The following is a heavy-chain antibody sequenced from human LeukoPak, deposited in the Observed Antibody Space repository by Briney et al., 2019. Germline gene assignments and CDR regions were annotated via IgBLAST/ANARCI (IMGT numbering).Heavy chain of an antibody. V-gene: IGHV4-39*01. CDR3: ARHTLDCSSSTCHSRDNWFDL. J-gene: IGHJ5*02. D-gene: IGHD2/OR15-2a*01. Sequence: PSETLSLACTVSGGSISNSVYYCGWIRQPPGKGLEWIGTIYYSGSTYYNPSLESRITISLDTSKNLFSLRLSSVTAADTAVYYCARHTLDCSSSTCHSRDNWFDLWRQGTVVTVSS. CDR1: GGSISNSVYY. CDR2: IYYSGST.